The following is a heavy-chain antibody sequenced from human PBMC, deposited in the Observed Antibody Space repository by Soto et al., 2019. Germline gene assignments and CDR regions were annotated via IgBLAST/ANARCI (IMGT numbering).Heavy chain of an antibody. CDR2: IYYSGST. Sequence: SETLSLTCTVSGGSISSSSYYWGWIRQPPGKGLEWIGSIYYSGSTYYNPSLKSRVTISVDTSKNQFSLKLSSVTAADTAVYYCARPMVWSRGSSSGLDYWGQGTLVTVSS. V-gene: IGHV4-39*01. D-gene: IGHD6-6*01. CDR3: ARPMVWSRGSSSGLDY. CDR1: GGSISSSSYY. J-gene: IGHJ4*02.